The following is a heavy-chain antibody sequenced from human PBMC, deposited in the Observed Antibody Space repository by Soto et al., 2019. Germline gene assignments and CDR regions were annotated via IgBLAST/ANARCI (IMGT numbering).Heavy chain of an antibody. D-gene: IGHD3-16*02. CDR2: ISSSGSTI. Sequence: PGGSLRLSCAASGFTFSDYYMSWIRQAPGKGLVLVSYISSSGSTIYYADSVKGRFTISRDNAKNSLYLQMDSLRAEDTAVYYCARGSYDYVWGSDPPHFDYWGQGTLVTVSS. CDR1: GFTFSDYY. CDR3: ARGSYDYVWGSDPPHFDY. J-gene: IGHJ4*02. V-gene: IGHV3-11*01.